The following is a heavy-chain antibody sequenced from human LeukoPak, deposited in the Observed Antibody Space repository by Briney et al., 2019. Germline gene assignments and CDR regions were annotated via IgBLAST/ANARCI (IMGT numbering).Heavy chain of an antibody. CDR2: IYNSGNT. Sequence: SETLSLTCTVSGGSISPYCWSWIRQPPGKELEWIGCIYNSGNTNYSPSLKSRVTISIDTSKNQFSLRLRSVTAADTAIYYCARWRVATPGQGFDPWGQGTLVTVSS. CDR3: ARWRVATPGQGFDP. V-gene: IGHV4-59*01. D-gene: IGHD5-12*01. J-gene: IGHJ5*02. CDR1: GGSISPYC.